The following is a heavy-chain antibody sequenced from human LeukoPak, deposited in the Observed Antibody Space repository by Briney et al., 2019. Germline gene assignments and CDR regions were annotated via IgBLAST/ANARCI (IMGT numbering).Heavy chain of an antibody. CDR1: GLTFSTYG. CDR3: ARGSPSYDSSGYYFDY. CDR2: IWYDGSNK. Sequence: PGGSLRLSCAASGLTFSTYGMHWVRQAPGKGLEWVAVIWYDGSNKYYADSVKGRFTISRDNSKNTLYLQMNSLRAEDTAVYYCARGSPSYDSSGYYFDYWGQGTLVTVSS. J-gene: IGHJ4*02. V-gene: IGHV3-33*08. D-gene: IGHD3-22*01.